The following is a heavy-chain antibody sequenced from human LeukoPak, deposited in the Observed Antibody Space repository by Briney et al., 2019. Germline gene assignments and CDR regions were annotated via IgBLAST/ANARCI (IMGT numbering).Heavy chain of an antibody. CDR3: ARRRGSYYYGSGSYYY. CDR1: GGSFSGYY. J-gene: IGHJ4*02. CDR2: INHSGST. Sequence: PSETLSLTCAVYGGSFSGYYWSWIRQPPGKGLEWIGEINHSGSTNYNPSLKSRVTISVDTSKSQFSLKLSSVTAADTAVYYCARRRGSYYYGSGSYYYWGQGTLVTVSS. V-gene: IGHV4-34*01. D-gene: IGHD3-10*01.